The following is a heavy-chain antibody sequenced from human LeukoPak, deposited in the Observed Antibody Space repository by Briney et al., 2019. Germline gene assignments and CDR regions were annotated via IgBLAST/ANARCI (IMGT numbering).Heavy chain of an antibody. CDR3: TTEGYYGSGSYNY. CDR1: GFIFSNNW. Sequence: GGSLRLSCAASGFIFSNNWMNWVRQGPGKGLEWVGRIKSKTDGGTTDYAAPVKGRFTISRDDSKNTLYLQMNSLKTEDTAVYYCTTEGYYGSGSYNYWGQGTLVTVSS. V-gene: IGHV3-15*01. CDR2: IKSKTDGGTT. D-gene: IGHD3-10*01. J-gene: IGHJ4*02.